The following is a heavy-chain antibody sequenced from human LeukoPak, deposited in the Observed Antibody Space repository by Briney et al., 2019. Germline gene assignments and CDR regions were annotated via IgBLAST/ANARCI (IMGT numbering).Heavy chain of an antibody. V-gene: IGHV3-30-3*01. Sequence: PGGSLRLSCAASGFTFSTYAMHWVRQAPGKGLDWVAVISYDGTNKYYADSVKGRFTISRDNSKNTLYLQMNSLRAEDTAVYYCASTCSSTSCSFDYWGQGTLVTVSS. J-gene: IGHJ4*02. CDR1: GFTFSTYA. CDR3: ASTCSSTSCSFDY. CDR2: ISYDGTNK. D-gene: IGHD2-2*01.